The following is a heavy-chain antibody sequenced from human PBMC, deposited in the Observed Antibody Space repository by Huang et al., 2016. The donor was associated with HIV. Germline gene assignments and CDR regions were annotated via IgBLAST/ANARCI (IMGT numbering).Heavy chain of an antibody. V-gene: IGHV1-18*01. CDR1: GYTFTNYA. J-gene: IGHJ1*01. Sequence: QVQLVQSGAEVKKPGASVKVSCKASGYTFTNYAINWVRQAPGQSLEWMGWISGYNGKTNYAQKVQGIVTMTKYTSTSTAYMELRSLISDDTAVYYCARERYYYDRSGYYTPVEYFHHWGQGTLVTVSS. D-gene: IGHD3-22*01. CDR2: ISGYNGKT. CDR3: ARERYYYDRSGYYTPVEYFHH.